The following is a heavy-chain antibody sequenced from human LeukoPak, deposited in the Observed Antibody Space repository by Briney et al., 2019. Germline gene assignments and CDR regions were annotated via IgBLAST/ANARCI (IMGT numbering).Heavy chain of an antibody. J-gene: IGHJ4*02. Sequence: GGSLTLSCAASGFTFSSYEMNWVRQAPGKGLGWVSYISSSGSTLYYADSLKGRFTISRDNAKNSLYLQMNSLRAEDTAVYYCASGDPHQIVYWGQGTLVTVSS. D-gene: IGHD4-17*01. V-gene: IGHV3-48*03. CDR1: GFTFSSYE. CDR3: ASGDPHQIVY. CDR2: ISSSGSTL.